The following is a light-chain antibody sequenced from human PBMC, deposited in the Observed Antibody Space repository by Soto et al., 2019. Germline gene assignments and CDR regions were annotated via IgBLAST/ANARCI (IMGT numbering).Light chain of an antibody. CDR1: QSISSW. J-gene: IGKJ2*03. CDR2: DAS. Sequence: IHVTQSSSTLSSCLPHRVTITCRASQSISSWLAWYQQKPGKAPKLLIYDASSLESGVPSRFSGSGSGTEFTLTISSLQPDDFATYFCQQYYIYWSFGQGTKVDIK. V-gene: IGKV1-5*01. CDR3: QQYYIYWS.